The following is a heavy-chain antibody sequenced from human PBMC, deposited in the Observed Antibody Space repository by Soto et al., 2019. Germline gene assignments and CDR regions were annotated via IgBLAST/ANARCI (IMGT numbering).Heavy chain of an antibody. CDR3: ARDFYGGYTYGPGDY. V-gene: IGHV3-7*01. CDR2: IHGDGGKI. Sequence: LRLSCAASGFMFSAYWMSWVRQAPGKGLEWVANIHGDGGKIYYVDSVKGRLTISRDNAKRSLYLQMNSLRAEDTAVYYCARDFYGGYTYGPGDYWGQGALVTVSS. D-gene: IGHD5-18*01. J-gene: IGHJ4*02. CDR1: GFMFSAYW.